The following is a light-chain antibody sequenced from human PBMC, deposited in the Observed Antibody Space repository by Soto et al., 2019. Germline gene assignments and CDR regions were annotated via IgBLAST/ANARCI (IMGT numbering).Light chain of an antibody. Sequence: QSALTQPASVSGSPGQSITISCTGTSSDVGGYNYVSWYQHHPGKAPRLMIYEVSNRPSGVSDRFSVSKSGNTASLTISGLQAEDEADYYCSSYTPTTWVFGGGTKVTVL. CDR3: SSYTPTTWV. CDR1: SSDVGGYNY. J-gene: IGLJ3*02. CDR2: EVS. V-gene: IGLV2-14*01.